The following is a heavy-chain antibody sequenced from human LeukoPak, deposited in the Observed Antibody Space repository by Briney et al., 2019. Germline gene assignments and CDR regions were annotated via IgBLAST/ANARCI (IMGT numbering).Heavy chain of an antibody. CDR1: GFTFSDYY. V-gene: IGHV3-11*01. Sequence: PGGSLRLSCAASGFTFSDYYMSWIRQAPGKGLEWVSYISSSGSTIYYADSVKGRFTISRDNAKNSLYLQMNSLRAEDTAAYYCAKVGYSGSHFDAFDIWGQGTMVTVSS. D-gene: IGHD1-26*01. CDR3: AKVGYSGSHFDAFDI. J-gene: IGHJ3*02. CDR2: ISSSGSTI.